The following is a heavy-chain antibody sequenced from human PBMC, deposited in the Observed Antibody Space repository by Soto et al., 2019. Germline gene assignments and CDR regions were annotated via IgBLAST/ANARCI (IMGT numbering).Heavy chain of an antibody. J-gene: IGHJ6*02. V-gene: IGHV1-18*01. CDR1: GYTFIRYG. CDR2: ISAYNGNT. CDR3: ARDDEFPWFGESLRGRKYYGLDV. D-gene: IGHD3-10*01. Sequence: ASVKVSCKASGYTFIRYGISWVRQAPGQGLEWMGWISAYNGNTNYAQKLQGRVTMTTVTSTSTAYMELRSLRSDDTAVYYCARDDEFPWFGESLRGRKYYGLDVWGQGTTVTVSS.